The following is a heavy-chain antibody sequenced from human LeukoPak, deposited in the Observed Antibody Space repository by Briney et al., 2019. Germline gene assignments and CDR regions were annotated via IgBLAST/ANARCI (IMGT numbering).Heavy chain of an antibody. J-gene: IGHJ4*02. CDR3: AKSDSSGYSEDY. Sequence: GGSLRLSCAASGFTFSSYAMSWVHQAPGKGLEWVSAISGSGGSTYYADSVKGRFTISRDNSKNTLYLQMNGLRAEDTAVYYCAKSDSSGYSEDYWGQGTLVTVSS. CDR1: GFTFSSYA. D-gene: IGHD3-22*01. CDR2: ISGSGGST. V-gene: IGHV3-23*01.